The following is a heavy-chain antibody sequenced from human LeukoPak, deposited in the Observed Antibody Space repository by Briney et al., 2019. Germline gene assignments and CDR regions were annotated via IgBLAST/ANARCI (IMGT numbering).Heavy chain of an antibody. CDR2: IIPIFGTA. V-gene: IGHV1-69*13. CDR1: GGTFISYA. J-gene: IGHJ6*02. D-gene: IGHD2-15*01. Sequence: SVKASCKASGGTFISYAISWVRQAPGQGLEWMGGIIPIFGTANYAQKFQGRVTITADESTSTAYMELSSLRSEDTAVYYCAREDIVVVVAATYYYYGMDVWGQGTTVTVSS. CDR3: AREDIVVVVAATYYYYGMDV.